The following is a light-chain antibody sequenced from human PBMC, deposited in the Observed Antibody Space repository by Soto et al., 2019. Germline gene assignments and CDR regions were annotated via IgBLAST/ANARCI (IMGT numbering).Light chain of an antibody. J-gene: IGKJ1*01. CDR1: QSVDIN. Sequence: EIVLTQSPATLSVSPGERGTLSCRASQSVDINLAWYQQKPGQAPRLLIYGASTRATDMPGRFSGRGSGTEFTLTISSLQSEDFEVYYCQQYRNWPRTFGQGTKVDIK. CDR2: GAS. V-gene: IGKV3-15*01. CDR3: QQYRNWPRT.